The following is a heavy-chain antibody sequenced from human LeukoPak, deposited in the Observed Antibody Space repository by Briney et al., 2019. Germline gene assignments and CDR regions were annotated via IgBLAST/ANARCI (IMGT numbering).Heavy chain of an antibody. J-gene: IGHJ4*02. V-gene: IGHV1-18*01. Sequence: GASVKVSCKASGYTFSSYGISWVRQAPGQGLEWMGWISAYNGDTHYAQKFQGRVTMTTDTSTSTAYMELSRLRSDDTAVYYCASSGPAKLRGPRPFDYWGQGTLVTVSS. D-gene: IGHD1-26*01. CDR3: ASSGPAKLRGPRPFDY. CDR1: GYTFSSYG. CDR2: ISAYNGDT.